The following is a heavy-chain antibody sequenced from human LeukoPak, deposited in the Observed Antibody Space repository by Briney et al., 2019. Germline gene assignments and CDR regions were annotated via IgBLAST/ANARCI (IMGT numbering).Heavy chain of an antibody. CDR3: AKGPRTVRFGDRHKGMFDY. Sequence: GGTLRLSCAASGFTFGSYGMNWVRQAPGKGLEWVSVISGSGDKSYYTDSVKGRFTVSRDNSKNTVYLQMNSLRAEDTAVYYCAKGPRTVRFGDRHKGMFDYWGQGTLVTVSS. V-gene: IGHV3-23*01. CDR2: ISGSGDKS. CDR1: GFTFGSYG. J-gene: IGHJ4*02. D-gene: IGHD3-10*01.